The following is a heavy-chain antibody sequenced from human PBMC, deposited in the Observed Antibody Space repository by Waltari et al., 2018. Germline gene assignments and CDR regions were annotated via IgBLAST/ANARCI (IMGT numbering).Heavy chain of an antibody. CDR2: IIPIFGTA. CDR1: GGTLRRYT. V-gene: IGHV1-69*08. J-gene: IGHJ4*02. D-gene: IGHD6-19*01. CDR3: ARESIAVAGSFDY. Sequence: QVQLVQSGAEVKKPGPSVKVSCKASGGTLRRYTISRVLQTPGHRLEWMGRIIPIFGTANYAQKFQGRVTITADKSTSTAYMELSSLRSEDTAVYYCARESIAVAGSFDYWGQGTLVTVSS.